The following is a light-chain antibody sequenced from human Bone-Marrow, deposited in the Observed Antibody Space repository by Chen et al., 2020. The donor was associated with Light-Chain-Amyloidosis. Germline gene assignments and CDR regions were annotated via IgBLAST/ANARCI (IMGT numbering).Light chain of an antibody. CDR3: QVWDRSSGRPV. CDR2: DDS. Sequence: SYVLTQPSSVSVAPGQTATIAFGGNNIGSTSVHWYQQTPGQAPLLVVYDDSDRPSGIPERLSGSNSGITATLTISRVEAGDEADYYCQVWDRSSGRPVFGGGTKLTVL. CDR1: NIGSTS. J-gene: IGLJ3*02. V-gene: IGLV3-21*02.